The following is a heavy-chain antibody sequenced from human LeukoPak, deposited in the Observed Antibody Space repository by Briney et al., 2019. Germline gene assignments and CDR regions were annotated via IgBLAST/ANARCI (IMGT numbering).Heavy chain of an antibody. V-gene: IGHV4-34*01. CDR1: GGSFSGYY. J-gene: IGHJ4*02. CDR2: INHSGST. CDR3: ARGWYVLTFFDC. D-gene: IGHD3-16*01. Sequence: SETLSLTCAVYGGSFSGYYWSWIRQPPGKGLEWIGEINHSGSTNYNPSLKSRVTISVDTSKNQFSLKLSSVTAADTAVYYCARGWYVLTFFDCWSQGTLVTVSS.